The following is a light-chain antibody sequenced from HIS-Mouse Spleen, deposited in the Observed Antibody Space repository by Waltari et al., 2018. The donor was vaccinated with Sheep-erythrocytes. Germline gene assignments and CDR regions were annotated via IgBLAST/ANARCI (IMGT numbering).Light chain of an antibody. Sequence: QSALTQPRPVSGSPGQSVPISCTGTSSDVGGYHYVSWYQQHPGKAPKLMIYDVSKRPSGVPDRFSGSKSGNTASLTVSGLQAEDEADYYCCSYAGSSTWVFGGGTKLTVL. CDR1: SSDVGGYHY. V-gene: IGLV2-11*01. CDR3: CSYAGSSTWV. CDR2: DVS. J-gene: IGLJ3*02.